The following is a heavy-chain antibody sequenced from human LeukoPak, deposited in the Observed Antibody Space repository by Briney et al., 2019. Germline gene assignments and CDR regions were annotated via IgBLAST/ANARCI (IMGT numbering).Heavy chain of an antibody. D-gene: IGHD5-18*01. CDR1: GYTFTSYD. CDR2: MNPNSGNT. J-gene: IGHJ6*03. CDR3: ARGGLRDSYGYYYYYMDV. V-gene: IGHV1-8*01. Sequence: ASVKVSCKASGYTFTSYDINWVRQATGQGLEWMGWMNPNSGNTGYAQKFQGRVTMTRNTSISTAYMELSSLRSEDTAVYYCARGGLRDSYGYYYYYMDVWAKGPRSPSP.